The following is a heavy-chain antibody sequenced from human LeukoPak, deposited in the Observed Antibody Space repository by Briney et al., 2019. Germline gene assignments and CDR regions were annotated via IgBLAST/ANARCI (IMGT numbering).Heavy chain of an antibody. J-gene: IGHJ4*02. CDR3: ARGTFYSATHYAFDY. D-gene: IGHD1-26*01. CDR2: TRNKANSYTT. Sequence: PGGSLRLSCAASGFTFSDHYMDWVRQAPGKGLEWVGRTRNKANSYTTEYAASVKGRFTISRDDSKNSLYLQMNSLRAEDTAMYYCARGTFYSATHYAFDYWGQGTLVTVSS. CDR1: GFTFSDHY. V-gene: IGHV3-72*01.